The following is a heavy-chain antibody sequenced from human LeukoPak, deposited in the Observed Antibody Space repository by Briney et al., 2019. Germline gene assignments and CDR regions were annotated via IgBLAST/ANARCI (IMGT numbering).Heavy chain of an antibody. D-gene: IGHD2-2*01. J-gene: IGHJ6*02. CDR3: ARDPYCSSTSCWPPTPFYYYYGVDV. Sequence: GGSLRLSCAASGFTFSSYGMHWVRQAPGKGLEWVAVIWYDGSNKYYADSVKGRFTISRDNSKNTLYLQMNSLRAEDTAVYYCARDPYCSSTSCWPPTPFYYYYGVDVWGQGTTVTVSS. CDR1: GFTFSSYG. CDR2: IWYDGSNK. V-gene: IGHV3-33*01.